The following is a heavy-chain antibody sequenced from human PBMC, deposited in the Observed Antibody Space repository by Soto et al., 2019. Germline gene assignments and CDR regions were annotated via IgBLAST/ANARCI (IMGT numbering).Heavy chain of an antibody. CDR2: ISHDGSNK. D-gene: IGHD1-1*01. CDR3: AKDWNYLDY. J-gene: IGHJ4*01. Sequence: QVQLVESGGGVVQPGRSLRLSCAASGFIFRNYGMHWVRQAPGKGLEWVAVISHDGSNKYYADSVKGRFTISRDNSKNTLYLQMNSLRAEDTAVYYCAKDWNYLDYWGQEPWSPSPQ. CDR1: GFIFRNYG. V-gene: IGHV3-30*18.